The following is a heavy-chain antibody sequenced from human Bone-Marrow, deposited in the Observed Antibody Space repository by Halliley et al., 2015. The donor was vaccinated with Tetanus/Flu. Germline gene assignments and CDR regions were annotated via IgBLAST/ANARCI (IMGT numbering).Heavy chain of an antibody. CDR3: AKDPRWARGLTTYLDY. Sequence: LISGDGRSTYYADSVKGRFAIARDNSKNSLDLQMNSLRAEDTALYFCAKDPRWARGLTTYLDYWGQGTLVPVSS. J-gene: IGHJ4*02. CDR2: ISGDGRST. V-gene: IGHV3-43*02. D-gene: IGHD3-10*01.